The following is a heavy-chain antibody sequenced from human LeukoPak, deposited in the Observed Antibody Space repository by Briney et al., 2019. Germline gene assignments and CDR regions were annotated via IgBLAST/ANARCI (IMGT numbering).Heavy chain of an antibody. Sequence: PSETLSLTCTVSGDSISSYYWSWIRQPPGEDLEWIGYIFYSGSTHYNPSLRSRVTISIDPSRTQFSLNLASVTAADTAVYYGARGGDPKYWYFNVWGRGTLVTVSS. D-gene: IGHD4-17*01. V-gene: IGHV4-59*08. CDR1: GDSISSYY. CDR2: IFYSGST. CDR3: ARGGDPKYWYFNV. J-gene: IGHJ2*01.